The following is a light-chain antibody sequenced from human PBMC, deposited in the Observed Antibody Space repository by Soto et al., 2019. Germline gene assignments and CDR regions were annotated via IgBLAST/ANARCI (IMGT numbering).Light chain of an antibody. J-gene: IGKJ2*01. V-gene: IGKV3-20*01. Sequence: EIVLTQSPGTLSLSPGERATLSCRASQSVSSSYLAWYQQKPGQAPRLLIYAASSRATGIPDRFSGSGSGTDFTLTISRLEPEDFAVYYCQQYSSSPPLYTFGQGTKLEIK. CDR3: QQYSSSPPLYT. CDR2: AAS. CDR1: QSVSSSY.